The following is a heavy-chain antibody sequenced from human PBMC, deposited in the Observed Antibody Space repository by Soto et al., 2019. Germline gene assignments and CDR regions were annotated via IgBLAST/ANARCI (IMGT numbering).Heavy chain of an antibody. J-gene: IGHJ4*02. CDR3: ARDGAAALFRPPLTF. D-gene: IGHD6-13*01. CDR2: IYHSGST. Sequence: PSETLSLNCAVSGDSISRTNWWSWVRQPPGKGLEWIGEIYHSGSTNYNPSLKSRVTMSVDKSKNQFSLRLSSVTAADTAVYYCARDGAAALFRPPLTFWGQGTLVTSPQ. V-gene: IGHV4-4*02. CDR1: GDSISRTNW.